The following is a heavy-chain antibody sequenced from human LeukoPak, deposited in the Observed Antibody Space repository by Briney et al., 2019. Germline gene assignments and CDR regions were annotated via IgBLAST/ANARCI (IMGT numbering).Heavy chain of an antibody. CDR3: ARENIVVVPAKDAFDI. CDR1: GFTFSSYW. Sequence: GGSLRLYCAASGFTFSSYWMSGVRAAPGKGLEGVANIKQDGSEKYYVDSVKGRFTISRDNAKNSLYLQMNSLRAEDTAVYYCARENIVVVPAKDAFDIWGQGTMVTVSS. CDR2: IKQDGSEK. J-gene: IGHJ3*02. V-gene: IGHV3-7*01. D-gene: IGHD2-2*01.